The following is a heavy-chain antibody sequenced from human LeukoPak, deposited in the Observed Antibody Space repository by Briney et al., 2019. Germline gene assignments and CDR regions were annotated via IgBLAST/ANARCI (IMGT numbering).Heavy chain of an antibody. J-gene: IGHJ6*03. CDR2: ISAYNGNT. CDR1: GYTFTSYG. V-gene: IGHV1-18*01. CDR3: AREYCSGGSCYSTYYYYYYMDV. D-gene: IGHD2-15*01. Sequence: ASVKVSCKASGYTFTSYGISWVRQAPGQGLEWMGWISAYNGNTNYAQKLQGRVTMTTDTSTSTAYMELRSLRSDDTAVYYCAREYCSGGSCYSTYYYYYYMDVWGKGTTVTVSS.